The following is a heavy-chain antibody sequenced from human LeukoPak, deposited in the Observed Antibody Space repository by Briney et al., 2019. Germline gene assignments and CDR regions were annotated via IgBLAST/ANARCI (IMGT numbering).Heavy chain of an antibody. CDR1: GFTFGDYA. J-gene: IGHJ4*02. V-gene: IGHV3-49*04. Sequence: GGSLRLSCTASGFTFGDYAMSWVRQAPGKGLEWVGFIRSKAYGGTTEYAASVKGRFTISRDDSKSIAYLQMNSLKTEDTAVYYCTRVRGSGSYQSLDYWGQGTLVTVSS. CDR3: TRVRGSGSYQSLDY. D-gene: IGHD3-10*01. CDR2: IRSKAYGGTT.